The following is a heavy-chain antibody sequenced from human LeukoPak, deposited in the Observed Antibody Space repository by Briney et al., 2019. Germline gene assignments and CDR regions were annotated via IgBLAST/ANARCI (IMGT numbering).Heavy chain of an antibody. V-gene: IGHV1-69*05. CDR3: ARGVSWAFDI. D-gene: IGHD2-8*01. CDR1: GGTFSSYA. CDR2: IIPIFGTA. Sequence: SVKVSCKASGGTFSSYAISWVQQAPGQGLEWMGRIIPIFGTANYAQKFQGRVTITTDESTSTAYMELSSLRSEDTAVYYCARGVSWAFDIWGQGTMVTVSS. J-gene: IGHJ3*02.